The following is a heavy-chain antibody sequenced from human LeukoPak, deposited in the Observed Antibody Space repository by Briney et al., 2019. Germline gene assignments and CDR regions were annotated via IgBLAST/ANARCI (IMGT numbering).Heavy chain of an antibody. J-gene: IGHJ5*01. CDR1: GFTFSSYI. Sequence: GGSLRLSCAASGFTFSSYIMNWVRQAPGKGLEWVSSISPSGSHKYYADSVKGRFTISRDNAKNSVSLQMNSLRAEDTAVYYCALVSDSTPDEGSWGQGTLVTVSS. CDR2: ISPSGSHK. D-gene: IGHD3-22*01. CDR3: ALVSDSTPDEGS. V-gene: IGHV3-21*01.